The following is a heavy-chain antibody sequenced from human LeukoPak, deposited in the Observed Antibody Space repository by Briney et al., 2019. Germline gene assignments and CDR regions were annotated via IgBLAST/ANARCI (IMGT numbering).Heavy chain of an antibody. V-gene: IGHV3-23*01. CDR1: GFTFNTYA. CDR2: ISGSGGST. D-gene: IGHD3-22*01. J-gene: IGHJ4*02. Sequence: PGGSLRLSCAASGFTFNTYAMSWVRQAPGKGLEWVSGISGSGGSTYYADSVKGRFTISRDNSKNTLYLQMNSLRAEDTAIYYCARPAYYDSSGRTPLDYWGQGTLVTVSS. CDR3: ARPAYYDSSGRTPLDY.